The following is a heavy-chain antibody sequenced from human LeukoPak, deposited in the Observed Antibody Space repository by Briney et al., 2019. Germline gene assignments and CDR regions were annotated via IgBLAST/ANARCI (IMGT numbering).Heavy chain of an antibody. CDR1: GGTFSSYT. CDR2: IIPILGIA. D-gene: IGHD5-12*01. J-gene: IGHJ4*02. CDR3: ARAGVGTITTWEFDY. Sequence: SVKVSCKASGGTFSSYTISWVRQAPGQGLEWMGRIIPILGIANYAQKFQGRVTITADESTSTAYMELSSLRSEDTAVYYCARAGVGTITTWEFDYWGQGTLVTVSS. V-gene: IGHV1-69*02.